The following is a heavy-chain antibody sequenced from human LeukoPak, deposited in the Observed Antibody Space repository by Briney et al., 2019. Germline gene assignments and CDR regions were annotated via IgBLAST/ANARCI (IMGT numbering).Heavy chain of an antibody. CDR3: ARDPESSGFGFDY. CDR2: IGSSGSTI. D-gene: IGHD3-22*01. J-gene: IGHJ4*01. Sequence: PGGSLRLSCAASGFTFSSYEMNWVRQAPGKGLEWVSYIGSSGSTIYYADSVKGRFTISRDNAKNSLYLQMNSLRAEDTAVYYCARDPESSGFGFDYWGQGTLVTVSS. V-gene: IGHV3-48*03. CDR1: GFTFSSYE.